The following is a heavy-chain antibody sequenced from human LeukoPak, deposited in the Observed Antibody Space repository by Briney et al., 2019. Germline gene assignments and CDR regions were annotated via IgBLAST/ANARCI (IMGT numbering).Heavy chain of an antibody. J-gene: IGHJ4*02. V-gene: IGHV3-30-3*01. CDR3: ARGFSGGAVVAGPPNS. CDR2: ISYDESNK. D-gene: IGHD6-19*01. CDR1: GFIFNNYA. Sequence: LSGGSLRLSCAASGFIFNNYAMHWVRQAPGKGLEWLAVISYDESNKYYADSVKGRFTISRDNSKNAPYLQMNILRAEDTAVYFCARGFSGGAVVAGPPNSWGQGTLVTVSS.